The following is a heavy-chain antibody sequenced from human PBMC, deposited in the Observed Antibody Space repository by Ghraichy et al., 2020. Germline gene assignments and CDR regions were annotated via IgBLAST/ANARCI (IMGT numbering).Heavy chain of an antibody. CDR1: GFTFSSYA. Sequence: GGSLRLSCAASGFTFSSYAMHWVRQAPGKGLEYVSAISSNGGSTYYANSVKGRFTISRDNSKNTLYLQMGSLRAEDMAVYYCARAGPLGGDHNDYWGQGTLVTVSS. CDR3: ARAGPLGGDHNDY. D-gene: IGHD3-16*01. CDR2: ISSNGGST. J-gene: IGHJ4*02. V-gene: IGHV3-64*01.